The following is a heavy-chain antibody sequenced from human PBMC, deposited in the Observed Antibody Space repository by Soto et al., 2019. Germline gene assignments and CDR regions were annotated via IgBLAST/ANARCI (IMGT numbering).Heavy chain of an antibody. J-gene: IGHJ4*02. Sequence: SETPSLSCMVSGGYVHSYYWSWVRQSPGRGLEWIAYIYYTGSTKYNPSLKSRATISLDTSKNEVYLKMTSVTAADTAVYYCARARVRGVSPDYDFWGQGTXV. D-gene: IGHD2-8*01. CDR1: GGYVHSYY. V-gene: IGHV4-59*02. CDR2: IYYTGST. CDR3: ARARVRGVSPDYDF.